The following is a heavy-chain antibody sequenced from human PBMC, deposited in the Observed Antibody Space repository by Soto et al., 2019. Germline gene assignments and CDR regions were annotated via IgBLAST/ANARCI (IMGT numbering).Heavy chain of an antibody. J-gene: IGHJ4*02. CDR2: INAGNGHT. CDR1: GYSFISYA. CDR3: ARGERYYYDSSGYFGFDY. V-gene: IGHV1-3*01. Sequence: ASVKVSCKTSGYSFISYAIHWVRQAPGQRLEWMGWINAGNGHTKYSQKFQARVTITRDTSASTAYMELSSLRSEDTAVYYCARGERYYYDSSGYFGFDYWGQGTLVTVSS. D-gene: IGHD3-22*01.